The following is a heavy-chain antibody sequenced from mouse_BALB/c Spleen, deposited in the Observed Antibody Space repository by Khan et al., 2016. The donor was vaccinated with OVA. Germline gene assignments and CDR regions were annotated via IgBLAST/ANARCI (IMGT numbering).Heavy chain of an antibody. D-gene: IGHD2-14*01. CDR1: GFSLTTYG. CDR3: ARNSCRYDFTY. J-gene: IGHJ3*01. Sequence: QVQLKESGPGLVQPSQSLSITCTVSGFSLTTYGVHWVRQSPGKGLEWLGLIWSGGNTDYNAAFIYRLSISKDNSKSQVFFKMNSLQADDTAIYYCARNSCRYDFTYWGQGTLVTVSA. V-gene: IGHV2-4-1*01. CDR2: IWSGGNT.